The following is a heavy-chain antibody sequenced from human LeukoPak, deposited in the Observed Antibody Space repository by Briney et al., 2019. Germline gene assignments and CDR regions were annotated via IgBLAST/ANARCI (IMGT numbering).Heavy chain of an antibody. J-gene: IGHJ4*02. CDR3: ARRLVDSGASQVSDD. D-gene: IGHD2-15*01. CDR1: GGSFSGYY. CDR2: INDSGSV. V-gene: IGHV4-34*01. Sequence: PSETLSLTCAVYGGSFSGYYWSWIRQPPGKGLEWMGEINDSGSVNYNPSLKNRVTLSVDTSKNEFSLMLSSVPAADTAVYYCARRLVDSGASQVSDDWGQGTLVTVSS.